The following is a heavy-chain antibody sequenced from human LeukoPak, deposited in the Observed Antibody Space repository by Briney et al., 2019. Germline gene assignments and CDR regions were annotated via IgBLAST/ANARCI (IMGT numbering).Heavy chain of an antibody. CDR1: GYTLTELS. J-gene: IGHJ4*02. CDR3: ATQGKMVRGVYTDY. CDR2: FDPEDGET. D-gene: IGHD3-10*01. Sequence: ASVKVSCKVSGYTLTELSMHWVRQAPGKGLEWMGRFDPEDGETIYAQKFQGRVTMTADTSTDTVYMELSSLRSEDTAVYYCATQGKMVRGVYTDYWGQGTLVTVSS. V-gene: IGHV1-24*01.